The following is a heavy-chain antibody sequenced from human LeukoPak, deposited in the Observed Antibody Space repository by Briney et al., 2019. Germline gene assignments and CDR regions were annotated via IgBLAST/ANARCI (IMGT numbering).Heavy chain of an antibody. CDR1: GDSISRYY. CDR2: YYGGRT. D-gene: IGHD1-14*01. Sequence: SETLSLTCTVSGDSISRYYWSWIRQSPGKGLKWIGYYGGRTTYNPSLKSRVTMSVDTSKNQFSLKLTSVTAADTAVYYCARYDHAPSYYYYYMDVWGKGTTVSVPS. V-gene: IGHV4-59*01. CDR3: ARYDHAPSYYYYYMDV. J-gene: IGHJ6*03.